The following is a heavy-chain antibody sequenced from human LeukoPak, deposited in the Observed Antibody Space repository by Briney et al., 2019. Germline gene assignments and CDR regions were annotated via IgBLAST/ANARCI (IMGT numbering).Heavy chain of an antibody. J-gene: IGHJ4*02. V-gene: IGHV3-33*01. CDR2: IWYDGSNK. CDR1: GFTFSSYG. Sequence: GGSLRLSCAASGFTFSSYGVHWVRQAPGKGLEWVAVIWYDGSNKYYADSVKGRFTISRDNSKNTLYLQMNSLRAEDTAVYYCARGEWFGELHIDYWGQGTLVTVSS. CDR3: ARGEWFGELHIDY. D-gene: IGHD3-10*01.